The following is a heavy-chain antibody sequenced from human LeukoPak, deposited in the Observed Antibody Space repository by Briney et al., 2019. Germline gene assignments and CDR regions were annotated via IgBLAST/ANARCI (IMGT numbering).Heavy chain of an antibody. CDR2: ISGSGGST. Sequence: GESLKISCAASGFTFSSYAMSWVRQAPGKGLEWVSAISGSGGSTYYADSVKGRFTISRDNSKNTLYLQMNSLRAEDTAVYYCAKEDPMDYYGSGIDYWGQGTLVTVSS. CDR3: AKEDPMDYYGSGIDY. CDR1: GFTFSSYA. V-gene: IGHV3-23*01. J-gene: IGHJ4*02. D-gene: IGHD3-10*01.